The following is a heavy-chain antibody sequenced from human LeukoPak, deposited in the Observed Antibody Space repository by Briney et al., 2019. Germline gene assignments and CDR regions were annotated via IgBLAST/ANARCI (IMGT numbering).Heavy chain of an antibody. V-gene: IGHV6-1*01. J-gene: IGHJ3*02. CDR2: TYYRSKWYN. Sequence: LSQTLSLTCAISGDSVSSNSAAWNWIRQSPSRGLEWLGRTYYRSKWYNDYAVSVKSRITINPDTFKNQFSLQLNSVTPEDTAVYYCARDSCSSTSCRRDDAFDIWGQGTMVTVSS. D-gene: IGHD2-2*01. CDR3: ARDSCSSTSCRRDDAFDI. CDR1: GDSVSSNSAA.